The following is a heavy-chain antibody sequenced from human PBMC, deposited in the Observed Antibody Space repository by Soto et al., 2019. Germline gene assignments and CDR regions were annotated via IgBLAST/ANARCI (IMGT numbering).Heavy chain of an antibody. J-gene: IGHJ3*02. V-gene: IGHV1-69*08. CDR1: GGTFSSYT. Sequence: QVQLVQSGAEVKKPGSSVKVSCKASGGTFSSYTISWVRQAPGQGLEWMGRIIPILGIANYAQKFQGRVTITADKSTSTAYMELSSLRSEDTAVYYCARDYDILTGYYRDDAFDIWGQGTMVTVSS. CDR3: ARDYDILTGYYRDDAFDI. D-gene: IGHD3-9*01. CDR2: IIPILGIA.